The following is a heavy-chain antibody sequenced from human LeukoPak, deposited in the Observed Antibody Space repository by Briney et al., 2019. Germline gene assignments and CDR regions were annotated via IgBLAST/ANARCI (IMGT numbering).Heavy chain of an antibody. CDR1: GFTFSSYG. CDR2: IRYDGSDK. D-gene: IGHD1-26*01. CDR3: ARVGATLYPLHYFDY. Sequence: QTGGSLRLSCAASGFTFSSYGMHWVRQAPGKGLEWVAFIRYDGSDKYYADSVKGRFTISRDDSKNTLYLQMNSLRAEDTAVYYCARVGATLYPLHYFDYWGQGTLVTVSS. J-gene: IGHJ4*02. V-gene: IGHV3-30*02.